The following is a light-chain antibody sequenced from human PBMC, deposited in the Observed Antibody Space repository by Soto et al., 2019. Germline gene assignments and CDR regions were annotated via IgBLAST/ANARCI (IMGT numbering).Light chain of an antibody. CDR1: QNVNTN. CDR2: GAS. V-gene: IGKV3-15*01. CDR3: QQYNPWPPWLT. Sequence: EIEMTQSPATLSVSPGERATLSCRASQNVNTNLAWYQQKPGQAPRLLIYGASTRAPGIPARFSGSGSGTVFTLTVSSLQSEDFAVYYCQQYNPWPPWLTFGGGTKVEVK. J-gene: IGKJ4*01.